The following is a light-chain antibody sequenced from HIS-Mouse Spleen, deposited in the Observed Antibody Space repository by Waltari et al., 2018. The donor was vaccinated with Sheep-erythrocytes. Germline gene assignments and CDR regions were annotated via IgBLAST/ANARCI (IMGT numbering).Light chain of an antibody. CDR1: QSISSW. J-gene: IGKJ1*01. CDR3: QQYNSYSGT. V-gene: IGKV1-5*03. CDR2: KAS. Sequence: DIQMTQSPSTLSASVGDTVTITGRASQSISSWLAWYQQKPGKAPKLLIYKASSLESGVPSRFSGSGSGTEFTLTISSLQPDDFATYYCQQYNSYSGTFGQGTKVEIK.